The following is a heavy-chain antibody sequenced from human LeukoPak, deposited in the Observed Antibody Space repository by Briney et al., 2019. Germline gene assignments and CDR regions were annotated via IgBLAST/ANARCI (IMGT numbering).Heavy chain of an antibody. CDR1: GFTVSSNY. Sequence: GGSLRLSCAASGFTVSSNYMSWVRQAPGKGLEWVSVIYSGGSTYYADSVKGRFTISRDNSKNTLYLQMNSLRAEDTAVYSCARDSTGRYYFDYWGQGTLVTVSS. J-gene: IGHJ4*02. D-gene: IGHD1-26*01. CDR3: ARDSTGRYYFDY. V-gene: IGHV3-66*01. CDR2: IYSGGST.